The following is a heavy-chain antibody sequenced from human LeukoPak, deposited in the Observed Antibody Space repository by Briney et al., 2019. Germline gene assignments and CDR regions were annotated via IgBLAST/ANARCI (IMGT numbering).Heavy chain of an antibody. Sequence: TGGSLRLSCVASGFTFSSCSMNWVRQAPGKGLEWVSSISSSSTFIYYADSVKGRFTISRDNAKNTLYLQMNSLRAEDTAVYYCARDGHGTTPLDLWGQGTLATVSS. V-gene: IGHV3-21*01. CDR2: ISSSSTFI. D-gene: IGHD4-11*01. CDR1: GFTFSSCS. CDR3: ARDGHGTTPLDL. J-gene: IGHJ4*02.